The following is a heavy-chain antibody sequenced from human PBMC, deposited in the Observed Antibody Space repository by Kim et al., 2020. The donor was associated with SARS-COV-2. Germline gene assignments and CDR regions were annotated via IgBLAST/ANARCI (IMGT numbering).Heavy chain of an antibody. CDR3: ARGGPFSGSGSPFDY. D-gene: IGHD3-10*01. V-gene: IGHV1-3*01. J-gene: IGHJ4*02. Sequence: SENCHGRLTITRDTSASATYLELSSLTSEDTAVYYCARGGPFSGSGSPFDYWGQGTLVTVSS.